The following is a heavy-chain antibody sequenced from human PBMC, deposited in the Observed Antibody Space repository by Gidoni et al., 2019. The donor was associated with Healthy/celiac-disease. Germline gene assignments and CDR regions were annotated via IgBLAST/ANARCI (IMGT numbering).Heavy chain of an antibody. CDR2: SYYSGST. CDR1: GGSVSSGSYY. V-gene: IGHV4-61*01. CDR3: ARVGSSSWNRYFDL. D-gene: IGHD6-13*01. Sequence: QVQLQESGPGLVTPSETLSLTCTVSGGSVSSGSYYWSWIRQPPGKGLEWIGYSYYSGSTNYNPSLKSRVTIAVDTSKNQFSLKLSSVTAADTAVYYCARVGSSSWNRYFDLWGRGTLVTVSS. J-gene: IGHJ2*01.